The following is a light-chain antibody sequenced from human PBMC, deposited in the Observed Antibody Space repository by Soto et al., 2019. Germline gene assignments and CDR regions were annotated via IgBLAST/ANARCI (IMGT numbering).Light chain of an antibody. CDR1: SSDVGGHDY. CDR3: SSYVTGNNLI. J-gene: IGLJ2*01. Sequence: QSVLTQPPSASGSPGQSVTISCTGTSSDVGGHDYVSWYQQHPGTAPKLMIYEVSKRPSGVPDRFSGSKSGNTASLTVSGLQADDEADYYCSSYVTGNNLIFGGGTKVTVL. CDR2: EVS. V-gene: IGLV2-8*01.